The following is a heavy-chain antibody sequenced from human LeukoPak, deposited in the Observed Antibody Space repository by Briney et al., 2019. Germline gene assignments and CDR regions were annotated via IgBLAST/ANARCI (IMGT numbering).Heavy chain of an antibody. CDR2: IYYSGST. CDR1: GGSISSGDYY. V-gene: IGHV4-39*01. Sequence: SETLSLTCTVSGGSISSGDYYWPWIRQPPGKGLEWIGSIYYSGSTYYNPSLKSRVTISVDTSKNQFSLKLSSVTAADTAVYYCARITVTTYLYYYYYGMDVWGQGTTVTVSS. D-gene: IGHD4-11*01. J-gene: IGHJ6*02. CDR3: ARITVTTYLYYYYYGMDV.